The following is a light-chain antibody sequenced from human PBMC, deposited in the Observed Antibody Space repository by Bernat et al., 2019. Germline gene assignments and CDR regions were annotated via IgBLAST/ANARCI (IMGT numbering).Light chain of an antibody. Sequence: EIVMTQSPATLSVSPGERANVSCRASQSVSSNLAWYQQKPGQAPRLVIYVASTRATGIPARFSGSGSGTEFTLTISSLQSEDFAVYYCQQYNNWPITFGQGTRLEIK. J-gene: IGKJ5*01. CDR3: QQYNNWPIT. V-gene: IGKV3-15*01. CDR1: QSVSSN. CDR2: VAS.